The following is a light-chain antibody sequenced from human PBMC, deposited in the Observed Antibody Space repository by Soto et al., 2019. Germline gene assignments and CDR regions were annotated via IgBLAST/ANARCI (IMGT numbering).Light chain of an antibody. CDR1: QSVRSN. V-gene: IGKV3-15*01. J-gene: IGKJ2*01. Sequence: EIVMTQSPATLSVSPGERATLSCSASQSVRSNLAWYQQKPRQAPRLLIYGASTRATGIPARFSGSGSGTEFTLTFSSLQSEDFAVYYCQQYNNWPYTFGQGNKLEIK. CDR2: GAS. CDR3: QQYNNWPYT.